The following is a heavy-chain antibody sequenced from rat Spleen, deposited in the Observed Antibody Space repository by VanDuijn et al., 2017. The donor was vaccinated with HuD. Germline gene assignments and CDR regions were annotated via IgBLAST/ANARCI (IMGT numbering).Heavy chain of an antibody. V-gene: IGHV5-25*01. J-gene: IGHJ3*01. CDR1: GFTFSNYD. CDR3: ARHNTMMPKSPFAY. CDR2: ISPSGGST. Sequence: EVQLVESGGGLVQPGRSLKLSCAASGFTFSNYDMAWVRQAPTKGLEWVASISPSGGSTYYRDSVKGRFTVSRDNAKSTLYLQMDSLRSEDTATYYCARHNTMMPKSPFAYWGQGTLVTVSS. D-gene: IGHD1-12*01.